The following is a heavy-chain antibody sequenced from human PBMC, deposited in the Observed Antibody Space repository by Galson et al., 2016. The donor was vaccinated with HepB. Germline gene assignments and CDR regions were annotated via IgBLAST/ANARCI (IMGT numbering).Heavy chain of an antibody. CDR3: ATDKTRIFGEEIDH. CDR2: IKSNADGGTT. V-gene: IGHV3-15*01. CDR1: GLSFNNAW. D-gene: IGHD3-3*01. Sequence: SLRLSCAASGLSFNNAWMMWVRQAPGKGQEWVGRIKSNADGGTTDYAAPVKGRFTISRDDSEKTLYLQMNSLKTEDTAVYYCATDKTRIFGEEIDHWGQGILVTVSS. J-gene: IGHJ4*02.